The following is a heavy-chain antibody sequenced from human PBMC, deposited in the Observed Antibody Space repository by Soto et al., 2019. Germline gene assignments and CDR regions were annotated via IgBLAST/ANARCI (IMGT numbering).Heavy chain of an antibody. Sequence: TLSLTCTVSSGSISTSYWSWIRQPPGKGLEWIGYIHYSGSTRYSPSLRSRVTISLDTSKNQFSLKLRFVTSADTAVYYCARGYCSGGSCSSHPFDYWGQGTPVTVSS. CDR1: SGSISTSY. CDR3: ARGYCSGGSCSSHPFDY. J-gene: IGHJ4*02. D-gene: IGHD2-15*01. CDR2: IHYSGST. V-gene: IGHV4-59*01.